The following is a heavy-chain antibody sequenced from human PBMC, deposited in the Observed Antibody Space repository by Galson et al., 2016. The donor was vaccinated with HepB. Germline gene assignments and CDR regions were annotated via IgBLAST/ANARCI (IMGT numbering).Heavy chain of an antibody. CDR3: ARDRGNYYGSEDDAFDT. CDR2: ILYDGSNK. J-gene: IGHJ3*02. D-gene: IGHD3-10*01. V-gene: IGHV3-33*05. CDR1: GFTLRSYG. Sequence: SLRLSCAASGFTLRSYGTHWVRQAPGKGLEWVAVILYDGSNKYYADSVKGRFTISRDTSKNTVYLQMNSLRPEDTAVYYCARDRGNYYGSEDDAFDTWGQGTMVTVSS.